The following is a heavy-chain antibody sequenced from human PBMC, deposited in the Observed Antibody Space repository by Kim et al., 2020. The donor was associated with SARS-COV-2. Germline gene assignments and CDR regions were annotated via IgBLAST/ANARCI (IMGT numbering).Heavy chain of an antibody. CDR2: IWYDGSNK. Sequence: GGSLRLSCAASGFTFSSYGMHWVRQAPGKGLEWVAVIWYDGSNKYYADSVKGRFTTSRDNSKNTLYLQMDSLRAEDTAVYYCAKFGWGSSGYEGYSYSYYDGMDVWGQGTTVSVSS. J-gene: IGHJ6*02. D-gene: IGHD3-22*01. V-gene: IGHV3-33*06. CDR1: GFTFSSYG. CDR3: AKFGWGSSGYEGYSYSYYDGMDV.